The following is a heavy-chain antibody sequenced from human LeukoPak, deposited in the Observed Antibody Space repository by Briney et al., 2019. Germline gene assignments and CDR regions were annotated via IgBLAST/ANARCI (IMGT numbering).Heavy chain of an antibody. Sequence: TSETLSLTCTVSGGSISSSSYYWGWIRQPPGKGLEWIGSIYNSGSTYYNPSLKSRVTISVDTSKNQFSLKLSSVTAADTAVYYCARRKNSDTAMVITWYFDYWGQGTLVTVSS. D-gene: IGHD5-18*01. CDR2: IYNSGST. CDR3: ARRKNSDTAMVITWYFDY. V-gene: IGHV4-39*01. CDR1: GGSISSSSYY. J-gene: IGHJ4*02.